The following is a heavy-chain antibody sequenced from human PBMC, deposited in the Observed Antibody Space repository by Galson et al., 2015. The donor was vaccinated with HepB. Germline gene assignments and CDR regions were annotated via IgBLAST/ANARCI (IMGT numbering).Heavy chain of an antibody. CDR1: GVSIRNNRYY. J-gene: IGHJ4*02. CDR3: ARAADDSRTYLWSD. D-gene: IGHD2-21*01. Sequence: ETLSLTCSVSGVSIRNNRYYWGWIRQSPGQGLEWLGNIYYTENTYYNPSLNGRLTVSQAKSKNHFSLNLRSVTAADTAVYYCARAADDSRTYLWSDWGQGTRVIVSS. V-gene: IGHV4-39*02. CDR2: IYYTENT.